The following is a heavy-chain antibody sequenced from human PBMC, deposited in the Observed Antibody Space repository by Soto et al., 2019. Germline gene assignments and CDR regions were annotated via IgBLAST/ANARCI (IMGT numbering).Heavy chain of an antibody. CDR2: IYPGDSDT. V-gene: IGHV5-51*01. CDR3: ARDPHYYGMDV. Sequence: GESLKISRKGSGYSFTSYWIGWVRQMPGKGLEWMGIIYPGDSDTRYSPSFQGQVTISADKSISTAYLQWRSLKASDTAMYYCARDPHYYGMDVWGQGTTVTVSS. J-gene: IGHJ6*02. CDR1: GYSFTSYW.